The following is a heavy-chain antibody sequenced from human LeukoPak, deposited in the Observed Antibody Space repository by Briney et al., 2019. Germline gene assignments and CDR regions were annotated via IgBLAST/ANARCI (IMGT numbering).Heavy chain of an antibody. J-gene: IGHJ4*02. CDR1: GFTFDDYA. Sequence: GRSLRLSCAASGFTFDDYAMHWVRQAPGKGLEWVSGISWNSGSIGYADSVKGRFTIPRDNAKNSLYLQMNSLRAEDTALYYCAKDRIAAGNWGQGTLVTVSS. V-gene: IGHV3-9*01. D-gene: IGHD6-13*01. CDR3: AKDRIAAGN. CDR2: ISWNSGSI.